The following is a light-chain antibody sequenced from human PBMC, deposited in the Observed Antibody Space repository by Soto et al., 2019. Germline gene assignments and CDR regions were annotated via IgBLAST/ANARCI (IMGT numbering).Light chain of an antibody. CDR2: GAS. CDR3: QQYSIWRT. CDR1: ERVSPN. J-gene: IGKJ1*01. V-gene: IGKV3-15*01. Sequence: EIVMTQSPATLSLAPGERGTLSRRASERVSPNLAWYQQKAGQAPRLLIYGASTRATGIPARFSGSGSGTEFTLTISGLQSEDFAVYYCQQYSIWRTFGQGTKVDIK.